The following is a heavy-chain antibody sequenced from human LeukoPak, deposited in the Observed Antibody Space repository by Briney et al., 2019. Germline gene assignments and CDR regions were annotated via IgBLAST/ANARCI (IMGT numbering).Heavy chain of an antibody. V-gene: IGHV3-53*01. CDR2: IYSGGST. D-gene: IGHD2-2*01. CDR3: ARDLSTNYFDY. J-gene: IGHJ4*02. Sequence: GGSLRLSCTASGFTFGDYAMSWVRQAPGKGLEWVSVIYSGGSTYYADSVKGRFTISRDNSKNTLYLQMNSLRAEDTAVYYCARDLSTNYFDYWGQGTLVTVSS. CDR1: GFTFGDYA.